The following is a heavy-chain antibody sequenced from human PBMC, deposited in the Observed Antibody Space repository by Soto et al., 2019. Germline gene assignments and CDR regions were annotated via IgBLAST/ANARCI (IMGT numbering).Heavy chain of an antibody. CDR3: ARTVVDYGDYDYWYFDL. Sequence: PSETLSLTCTVSGGSISSYYWSWIRQPAGKGLEWIGRIYTSGSTNYNPSLKSRVTMSVDTSKNQFSLKLSSVTAADTAVYYCARTVVDYGDYDYWYFDLWGRGTLVTVSS. D-gene: IGHD4-17*01. CDR1: GGSISSYY. V-gene: IGHV4-4*07. CDR2: IYTSGST. J-gene: IGHJ2*01.